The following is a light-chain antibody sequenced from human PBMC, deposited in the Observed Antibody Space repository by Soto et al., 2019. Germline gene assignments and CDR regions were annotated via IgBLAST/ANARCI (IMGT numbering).Light chain of an antibody. CDR3: QHANTSPT. V-gene: IGKV1-12*01. Sequence: DVQMTQSPSSVSASVGDRVTITCRASQSINTWLAWYQQKPGRAPKLLIYAASTLQSGVPARFSGSGSGTDFTLTISGLQPEDFATYFCQHANTSPTFGPGTKVDIK. CDR2: AAS. CDR1: QSINTW. J-gene: IGKJ3*01.